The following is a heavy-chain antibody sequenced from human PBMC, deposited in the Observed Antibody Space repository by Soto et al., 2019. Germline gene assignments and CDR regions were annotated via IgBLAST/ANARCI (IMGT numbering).Heavy chain of an antibody. CDR1: GGSISSYY. CDR3: AASGRYDFWSGYYYY. V-gene: IGHV4-59*01. D-gene: IGHD3-3*01. J-gene: IGHJ4*02. CDR2: IYYSGST. Sequence: SETLSLTCTVSGGSISSYYWSWIRQPPGKGLEWIGYIYYSGSTNYNPSLKSRVAISVDTSKNQFSLKLSSVTAADTAVYYCAASGRYDFWSGYYYYWGQGTLVTVSS.